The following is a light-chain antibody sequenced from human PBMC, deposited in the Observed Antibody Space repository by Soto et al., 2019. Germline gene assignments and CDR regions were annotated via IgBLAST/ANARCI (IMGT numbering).Light chain of an antibody. CDR2: AAA. Sequence: IQLTQSPSSLSASLGDSVTLTCRASQGIRNDLGWYQQKPGKGPKRLIYAAASLQTGVPSRFSGGGSGTEFTLTISSLKPEDFATYYCLQQNTYPWTFGQGTKVDIK. CDR3: LQQNTYPWT. CDR1: QGIRND. V-gene: IGKV1-17*01. J-gene: IGKJ1*01.